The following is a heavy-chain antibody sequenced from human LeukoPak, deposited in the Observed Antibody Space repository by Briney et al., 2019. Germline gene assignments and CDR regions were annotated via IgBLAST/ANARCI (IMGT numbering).Heavy chain of an antibody. J-gene: IGHJ3*02. D-gene: IGHD3-22*01. CDR1: GYTFTKYD. CDR2: MNPNSGNT. V-gene: IGHV1-8*03. CDR3: ARGMRNYYDSSGYDHDALDI. Sequence: GASVKVSCRASGYTFTKYDMNWLRQATGQGLEWMGWMNPNSGNTGYAQKFQGRVTITRNTSISTAYMELSSLRSEDTAVYYCARGMRNYYDSSGYDHDALDIWGQGTMVTVSS.